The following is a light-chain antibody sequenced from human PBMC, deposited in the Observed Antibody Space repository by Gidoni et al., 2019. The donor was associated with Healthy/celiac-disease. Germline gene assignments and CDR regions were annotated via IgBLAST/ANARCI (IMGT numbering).Light chain of an antibody. CDR3: QQRSNWPQYT. Sequence: IVLTQSTANLSLSPGARATLSCRASQSVSSYLAWYQQKPGQAPRLLIYDASNRATGIPARFSGSGSGTDFTLTISSLEPEDFAVYYCQQRSNWPQYTFGQGTKLEIK. V-gene: IGKV3-11*01. CDR2: DAS. J-gene: IGKJ2*01. CDR1: QSVSSY.